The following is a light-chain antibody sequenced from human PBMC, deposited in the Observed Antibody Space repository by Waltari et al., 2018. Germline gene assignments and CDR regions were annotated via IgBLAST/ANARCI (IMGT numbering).Light chain of an antibody. CDR2: KAS. V-gene: IGKV1-5*03. CDR1: QCISRW. J-gene: IGKJ2*01. Sequence: DIQMTQSPSTLSASVGDRVTITCRASQCISRWLAWYQQKPGKAPKLLIDKASSLESGVPSGFSGSGSGTEFTLTFSSLRPDDFATYYFQQYNSFPYTFGQGTKLEIK. CDR3: QQYNSFPYT.